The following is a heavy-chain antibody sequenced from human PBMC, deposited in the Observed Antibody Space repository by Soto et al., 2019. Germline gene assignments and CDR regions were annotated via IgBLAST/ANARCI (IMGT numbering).Heavy chain of an antibody. V-gene: IGHV4-30-4*08. CDR3: ASDCTLPGL. CDR2: IYYSGCT. J-gene: IGHJ4*02. D-gene: IGHD2-21*01. CDR1: GGSISSGGYS. Sequence: QVQLQESGSGLVKPSQTLSLTCTVSGGSISSGGYSWSWIRQPPGKGLEWIGYIYYSGCTYYNPSLKSGVTISINTSKNQLALKLSAVTAAHRAGYYCASDCTLPGLWGQGTRVTVSS.